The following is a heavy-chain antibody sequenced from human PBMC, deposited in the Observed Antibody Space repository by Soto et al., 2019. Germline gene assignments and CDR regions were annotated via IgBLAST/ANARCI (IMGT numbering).Heavy chain of an antibody. CDR3: ARDRDYDILTGSRGYYGMDV. CDR1: GFTISSYA. CDR2: ISYDGSNK. D-gene: IGHD3-9*01. V-gene: IGHV3-30-3*01. Sequence: PGGSLRLSCAASGFTISSYAMHWVRQAPGKGLEWVAVISYDGSNKYYADSVKGRFTISRDNSKNTLYLQMNSLRAEDTAVYYCARDRDYDILTGSRGYYGMDVWGQGTTVTVSS. J-gene: IGHJ6*02.